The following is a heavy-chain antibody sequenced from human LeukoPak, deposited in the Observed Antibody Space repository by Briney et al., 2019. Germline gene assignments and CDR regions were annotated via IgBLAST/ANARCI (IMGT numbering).Heavy chain of an antibody. CDR3: ARGGGPGNYPFDF. CDR1: GYTFTTYY. Sequence: ASVKVSFKSSGYTFTTYYMHWVRQAPGQGLDWVGIINPRGGSTTYAQKFQGRVTMTRDTSTSTVYMELSSLKSDDTAVYYCARGGGPGNYPFDFWGQGTLVTVSS. J-gene: IGHJ4*02. V-gene: IGHV1-46*01. CDR2: INPRGGST. D-gene: IGHD1-7*01.